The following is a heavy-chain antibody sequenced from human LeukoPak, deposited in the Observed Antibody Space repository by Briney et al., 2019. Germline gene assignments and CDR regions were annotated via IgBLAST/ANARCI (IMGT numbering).Heavy chain of an antibody. CDR1: GGSISSNSYY. D-gene: IGHD3-9*01. V-gene: IGHV4-39*07. Sequence: SETLSLTCTVSGGSISSNSYYWGWIRQPPGKGLEWIGSMYYSGSTNYNPSLKSRVTMSVDTSKNQFSLKLSSVTAADTAVYYCAREGYDILTGYYYWGQGTLVTVSS. J-gene: IGHJ4*02. CDR2: MYYSGST. CDR3: AREGYDILTGYYY.